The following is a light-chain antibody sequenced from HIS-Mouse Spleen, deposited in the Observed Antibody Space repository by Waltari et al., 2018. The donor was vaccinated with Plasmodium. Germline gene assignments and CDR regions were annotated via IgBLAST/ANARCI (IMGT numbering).Light chain of an antibody. CDR1: SRAVGSYTF. J-gene: IGLJ2*01. CDR2: EDS. CDR3: CSYAGSRMV. V-gene: IGLV2-23*01. Sequence: QSALTQPASVSGSPGQPITISCTGTSRAVGSYTFVSWYQQHPGKAPKLMIYEDSKRPSGVSNRFSGSKSGNTASLTISGLQAEDEADYYCCSYAGSRMVFGGGTKLTVL.